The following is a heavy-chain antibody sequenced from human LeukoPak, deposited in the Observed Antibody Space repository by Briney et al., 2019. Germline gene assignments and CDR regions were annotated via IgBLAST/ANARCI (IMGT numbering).Heavy chain of an antibody. V-gene: IGHV3-30-3*01. J-gene: IGHJ4*02. D-gene: IGHD4-17*01. CDR3: ARDPSSNGDYDASIDY. Sequence: PGRSLRLSCAASGFTFSSYAMHWVRQAPGKGLEWVAVISYDGSNKYYADSVKGRFTISRDNSKNTLYLQMNSLRAEDTAVYYCARDPSSNGDYDASIDYWGQGTLVTVSS. CDR1: GFTFSSYA. CDR2: ISYDGSNK.